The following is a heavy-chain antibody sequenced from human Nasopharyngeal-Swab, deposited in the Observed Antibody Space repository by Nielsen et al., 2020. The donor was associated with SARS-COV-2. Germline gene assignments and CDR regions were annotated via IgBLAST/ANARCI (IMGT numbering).Heavy chain of an antibody. Sequence: SETLSLTCAVSGGSISSGGYSWSWIRQPPGKGLEWIGYIYHSGSTYYNPSLKSRVTISVDTSKNQFSLKLSSVTAADTAVYYCARHCLGYCALDYWGQGTLVTVSS. CDR3: ARHCLGYCALDY. V-gene: IGHV4-30-2*03. D-gene: IGHD2-15*01. CDR2: IYHSGST. J-gene: IGHJ4*02. CDR1: GGSISSGGYS.